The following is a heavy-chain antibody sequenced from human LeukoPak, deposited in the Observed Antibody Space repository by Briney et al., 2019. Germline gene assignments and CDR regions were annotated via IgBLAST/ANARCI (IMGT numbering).Heavy chain of an antibody. CDR1: GGSFSGYY. CDR2: INHSGST. V-gene: IGHV4-34*01. Sequence: SETLSLTCAVYGGSFSGYYWSWIRQPPGKGLEWIGEINHSGSTNYNLSLKSRVTISVDTSKNQFSLKLSSVTAADTAVYYCAGGLGSWGWRFFDYWGQGTLVTVSS. D-gene: IGHD7-27*01. J-gene: IGHJ4*02. CDR3: AGGLGSWGWRFFDY.